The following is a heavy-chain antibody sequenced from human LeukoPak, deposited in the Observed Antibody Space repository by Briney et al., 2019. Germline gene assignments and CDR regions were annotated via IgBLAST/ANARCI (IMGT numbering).Heavy chain of an antibody. J-gene: IGHJ4*02. CDR2: IYYSGST. Sequence: PSETLSLTCTVSGGSISIYYWSWIRQPPGKGLEWIGYIYYSGSTNYNPPLKSRVTISVDTSKNQFSLKLSSVTAADTAVYYCARLDSGYDYDYWGQGTLVTVSS. CDR1: GGSISIYY. D-gene: IGHD5-12*01. V-gene: IGHV4-59*08. CDR3: ARLDSGYDYDY.